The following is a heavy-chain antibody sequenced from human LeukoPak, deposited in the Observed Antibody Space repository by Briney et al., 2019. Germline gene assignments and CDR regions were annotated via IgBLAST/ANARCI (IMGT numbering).Heavy chain of an antibody. CDR1: GGSISSYY. CDR3: ARGPYFYDSSGAFDI. CDR2: ISSSGST. D-gene: IGHD3-22*01. V-gene: IGHV4-4*07. Sequence: SETLSLTCTVSGGSISSYYWSWIRQPAGKGLEWIGRISSSGSTNYNPSLKSRVTISVDTSKNQFSLKLSSVTAADTAVYFCARGPYFYDSSGAFDIWGQGTMVTVSS. J-gene: IGHJ3*02.